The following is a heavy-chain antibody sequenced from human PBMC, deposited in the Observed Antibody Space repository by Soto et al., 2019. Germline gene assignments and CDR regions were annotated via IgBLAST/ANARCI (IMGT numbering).Heavy chain of an antibody. CDR1: GGTFSSYA. D-gene: IGHD3-10*01. V-gene: IGHV1-69*13. Sequence: GASVKVSCKASGGTFSSYAISWVRQAPGQGLEWMGGIIPIFGTANYAQKFQGRVTITADESTSTAYMELSSLRSEDTAVYYCARDFDYYGSGSYSNLGYWGQGTLVTVSS. CDR3: ARDFDYYGSGSYSNLGY. CDR2: IIPIFGTA. J-gene: IGHJ4*02.